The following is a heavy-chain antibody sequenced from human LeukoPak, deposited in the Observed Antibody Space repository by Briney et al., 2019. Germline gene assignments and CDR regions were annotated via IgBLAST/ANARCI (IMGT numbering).Heavy chain of an antibody. V-gene: IGHV4-4*02. D-gene: IGHD6-13*01. CDR1: GGSISSSNW. J-gene: IGHJ6*03. CDR3: ARRGGSWYSFTYYYYMDV. CDR2: IYHSGST. Sequence: PSETLSLTCAVSGGSISSSNWWSWVRQPPGKGLEWIGEIYHSGSTNYNPSLKSRVTISVDKSKNQFSLKLSSVTAADTAVYYCARRGGSWYSFTYYYYMDVWGKGTTVTVSS.